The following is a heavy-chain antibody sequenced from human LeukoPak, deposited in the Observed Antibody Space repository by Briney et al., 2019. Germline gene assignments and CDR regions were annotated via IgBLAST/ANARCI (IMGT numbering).Heavy chain of an antibody. D-gene: IGHD2-21*02. CDR1: GFTFSSYA. J-gene: IGHJ4*02. CDR2: ISYDGSNK. Sequence: GGSLRLSCAASGFTFSSYAMHWVRQAPGKGLEWVAVISYDGSNKYYADSVKGRFTISRDNSKNTLYLQMNSLRAEGTAVYYCARGTPLYCGGDCYSGTFDYWGQGTLVTVSS. V-gene: IGHV3-30*04. CDR3: ARGTPLYCGGDCYSGTFDY.